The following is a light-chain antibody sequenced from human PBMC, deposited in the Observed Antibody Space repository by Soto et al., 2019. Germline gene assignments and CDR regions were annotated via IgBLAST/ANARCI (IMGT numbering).Light chain of an antibody. CDR2: GAS. V-gene: IGKV1-39*01. J-gene: IGKJ1*01. Sequence: DIQMTQSPSSLSASVGDRVTLTCRAGQDVSTSLTWYQQKPGKAPKLLIYGASALQNGVPARFSGSGSGTEFNLTISSLQDEDFAIYYCQHDYNTPRTFGQGTRVDIK. CDR3: QHDYNTPRT. CDR1: QDVSTS.